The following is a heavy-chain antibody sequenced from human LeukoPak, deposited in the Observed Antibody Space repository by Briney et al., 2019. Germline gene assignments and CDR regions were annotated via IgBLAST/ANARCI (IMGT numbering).Heavy chain of an antibody. D-gene: IGHD1-26*01. J-gene: IGHJ4*02. V-gene: IGHV4-30-2*02. CDR3: ASEILVRGGYFDY. Sequence: SQTLSLTCTVSGGSISSGGYYWSWIRQPPGKGLEWIGYIYHSGSTYYNPSLKSRVTISVDRSKNQFSLKLSSVTAADTAVYYCASEILVRGGYFDYWGQGTLVTVSS. CDR2: IYHSGST. CDR1: GGSISSGGYY.